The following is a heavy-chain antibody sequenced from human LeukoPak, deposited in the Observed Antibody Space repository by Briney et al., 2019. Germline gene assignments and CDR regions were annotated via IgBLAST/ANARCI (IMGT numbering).Heavy chain of an antibody. CDR1: GFTVSSNY. Sequence: PGGSLRLSCAASGFTVSSNYMSWVRQAPGKGLEWVSVIYSGGSTYYADSVKGRFTISRDNSKNTLYLQMNSLRAEDTAVYYCARTNWEYYFDYWGQGTLVTVSS. CDR2: IYSGGST. J-gene: IGHJ4*02. D-gene: IGHD7-27*01. CDR3: ARTNWEYYFDY. V-gene: IGHV3-53*01.